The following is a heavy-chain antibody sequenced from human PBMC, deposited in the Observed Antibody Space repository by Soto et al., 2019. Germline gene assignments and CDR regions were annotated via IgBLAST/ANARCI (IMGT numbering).Heavy chain of an antibody. Sequence: PGGSLRLSCAASGFTLSSYWMYWVRQAPGKGLVWVSRINSDGSSTSYADSVKGRFTISRDNAKNTLYLQMNSLRAEDTAVYYCARARYCSGGSCYAFDIWGQGTMVTVSS. CDR3: ARARYCSGGSCYAFDI. CDR2: INSDGSST. D-gene: IGHD2-15*01. V-gene: IGHV3-74*01. J-gene: IGHJ3*02. CDR1: GFTLSSYW.